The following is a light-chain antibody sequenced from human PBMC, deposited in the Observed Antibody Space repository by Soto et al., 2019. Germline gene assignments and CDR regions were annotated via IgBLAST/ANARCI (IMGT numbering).Light chain of an antibody. CDR2: TAS. CDR1: QSISSH. V-gene: IGKV1-39*01. Sequence: IQMTQSPSTLSASVVVAFTITFGASQSISSHLNWYQQKPGKAPNLLMYTASNLQSGVPSRFSGSGSGTDFTLTISSLQPEDFATYYCQQSYSTPIGFGEGTRLEI. J-gene: IGKJ5*01. CDR3: QQSYSTPIG.